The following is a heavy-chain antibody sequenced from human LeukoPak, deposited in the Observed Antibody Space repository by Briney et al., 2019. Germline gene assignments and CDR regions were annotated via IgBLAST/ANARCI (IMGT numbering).Heavy chain of an antibody. CDR1: GFIFSTYS. D-gene: IGHD1-26*01. V-gene: IGHV3-21*01. CDR2: ISRSSNYI. Sequence: GGSLRLSCAASGFIFSTYSMDWVRQAPGKGLEWVSCISRSSNYIYYADSVKGRFTISRDNAKNSLYLQMNSLRAEDTAVYYCARERSGSYYESTPGYWGQGTLVTVSS. CDR3: ARERSGSYYESTPGY. J-gene: IGHJ4*02.